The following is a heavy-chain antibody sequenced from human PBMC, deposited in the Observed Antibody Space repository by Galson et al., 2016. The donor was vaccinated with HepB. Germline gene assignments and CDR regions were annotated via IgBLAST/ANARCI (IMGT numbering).Heavy chain of an antibody. CDR3: AKRFSSGWYPAY. D-gene: IGHD6-19*01. J-gene: IGHJ4*02. Sequence: SLRLSCAASGFTFSDFGMHWVRQAPGKGLEWVAVISYGGSNKYYADSVKGRFTISRDNSKNTLYLQMNSLRAEDTAVYYCAKRFSSGWYPAYWGQGTLVTVSS. CDR1: GFTFSDFG. V-gene: IGHV3-30*18. CDR2: ISYGGSNK.